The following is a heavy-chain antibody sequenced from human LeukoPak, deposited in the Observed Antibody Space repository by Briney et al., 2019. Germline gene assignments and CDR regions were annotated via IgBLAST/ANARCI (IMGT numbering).Heavy chain of an antibody. CDR1: GFTFSSYS. V-gene: IGHV3-21*01. Sequence: PGGSLRLSCAASGFTFSSYSMNWVRQAPGKGLEWVSSISSSSSYIYYADSVKGRFTISRDNAKNSLYPQMNSLRAEDTAVYYCATYYDILTGYPYFDYWGRGTLVTVSS. D-gene: IGHD3-9*01. CDR3: ATYYDILTGYPYFDY. J-gene: IGHJ4*02. CDR2: ISSSSSYI.